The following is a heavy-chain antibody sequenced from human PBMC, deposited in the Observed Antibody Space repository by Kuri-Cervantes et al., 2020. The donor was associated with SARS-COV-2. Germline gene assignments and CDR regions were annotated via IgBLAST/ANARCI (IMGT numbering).Heavy chain of an antibody. CDR3: ARDLGWLVGYFDY. D-gene: IGHD6-19*01. CDR1: GFTFSSYD. J-gene: IGHJ4*02. V-gene: IGHV3-23*01. Sequence: GESLKISCAASGFTFSSYDMHWVRQATGKGLEWVSAISGSGGSTYYADSVKGRFTISRDNAKNSLYLQMNSLRAEDTAVYYCARDLGWLVGYFDYWGQGTLVTVSS. CDR2: ISGSGGST.